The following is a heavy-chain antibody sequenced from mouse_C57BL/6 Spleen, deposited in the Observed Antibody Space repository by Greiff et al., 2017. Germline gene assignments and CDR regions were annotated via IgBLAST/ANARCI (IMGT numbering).Heavy chain of an antibody. Sequence: QVQLQQSGAELVRPGTSVKVSCKASGYAFTNYLIEWVKQRPGQGLEWIGVINPGSGGTNYNEKFKGKATLTADKSSSTAYMQLSSLTSEDSAVYFCAREEGLDYWGQGTTLTVSS. CDR2: INPGSGGT. D-gene: IGHD3-3*01. J-gene: IGHJ2*01. CDR3: AREEGLDY. V-gene: IGHV1-54*01. CDR1: GYAFTNYL.